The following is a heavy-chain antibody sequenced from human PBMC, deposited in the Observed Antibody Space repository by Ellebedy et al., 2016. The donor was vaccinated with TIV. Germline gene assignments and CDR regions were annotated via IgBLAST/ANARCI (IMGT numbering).Heavy chain of an antibody. V-gene: IGHV3-7*01. Sequence: GESLKISCEASGFTFSSFGMHWVRQAPGKGLEWVANIYQDGGVQYYVDSVKGRFTISRDNADNSLFLQMNSLRAEDTAVYYCARRGSYGDYAVQINSWFDTWGRGTLVAVSS. D-gene: IGHD4-17*01. CDR1: GFTFSSFG. CDR2: IYQDGGVQ. J-gene: IGHJ5*02. CDR3: ARRGSYGDYAVQINSWFDT.